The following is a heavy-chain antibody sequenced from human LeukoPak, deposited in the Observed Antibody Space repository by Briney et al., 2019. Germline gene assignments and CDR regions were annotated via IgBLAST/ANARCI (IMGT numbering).Heavy chain of an antibody. CDR1: GGSIRSSSYY. CDR3: ARHVVAVAGTNPYYYYYYMDV. D-gene: IGHD6-19*01. V-gene: IGHV4-39*01. CDR2: IYYSGST. J-gene: IGHJ6*03. Sequence: PSGTLSLTCTVSGGSIRSSSYYWGWIRQPPGKGLEWIGSIYYSGSTYYNPSLESRVTISVDTSKNQLSLRLSSVTAADTAVYYCARHVVAVAGTNPYYYYYYMDVWGKGTTVTVSS.